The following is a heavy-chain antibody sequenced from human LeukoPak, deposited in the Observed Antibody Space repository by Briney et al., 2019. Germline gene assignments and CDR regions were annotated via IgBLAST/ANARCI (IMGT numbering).Heavy chain of an antibody. CDR1: GCTFTSYG. CDR2: IGAYNVHT. J-gene: IGHJ4*02. CDR3: ARDYYDSSGYRQNYFDY. V-gene: IGHV1-18*01. Sequence: ASVKVSCKASGCTFTSYGISWVRQAPGQGLEWMGWIGAYNVHTNYAQKLQGRVTMTTDTSTSTAYMELRGLRSDDTAVYYCARDYYDSSGYRQNYFDYWGQGTLVTVSS. D-gene: IGHD3-22*01.